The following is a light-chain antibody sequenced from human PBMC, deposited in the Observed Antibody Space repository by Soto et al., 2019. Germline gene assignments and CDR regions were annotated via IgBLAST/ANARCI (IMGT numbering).Light chain of an antibody. J-gene: IGKJ1*01. Sequence: LPQSRGTLSFSQGERATVSCLTSQSVSASQLAWYQHKSGQAPRLLIYGVYTRASGIPYRFSGSGSGTEFTLTITRLEPEDSAVYFCQHYGYSQWTLGQGTKVDIK. CDR3: QHYGYSQWT. CDR1: QSVSASQ. V-gene: IGKV3-20*01. CDR2: GVY.